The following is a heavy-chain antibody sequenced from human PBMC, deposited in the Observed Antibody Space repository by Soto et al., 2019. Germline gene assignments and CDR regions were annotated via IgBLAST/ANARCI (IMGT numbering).Heavy chain of an antibody. V-gene: IGHV3-9*01. D-gene: IGHD3-10*01. J-gene: IGHJ4*02. CDR2: ISWNSGSI. Sequence: SLRLSCAASGFTFDDYAMHWVRQAPGKGLEWVSGISWNSGSIGYADSVKGRFTISRDNAKNSLYLQMNSLRAEDTALYYCAKNRLYGGVRGVPIDFDYWGQGTLVTVSS. CDR3: AKNRLYGGVRGVPIDFDY. CDR1: GFTFDDYA.